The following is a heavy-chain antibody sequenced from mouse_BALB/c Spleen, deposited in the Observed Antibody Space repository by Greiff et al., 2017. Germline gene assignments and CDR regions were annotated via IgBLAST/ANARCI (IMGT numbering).Heavy chain of an antibody. CDR3: ASYGSSYLYAMDY. CDR2: IDPANGNT. CDR1: GFNIKDTY. Sequence: DVKLQESGAELVKPGASVKLSCTASGFNIKDTYMHWVKQRPEQGLEWIGRIDPANGNTKYDPKFQGKATITADTSSNTAYLQLSSLTSEDTAVYYCASYGSSYLYAMDYWGQGTSVTVSS. V-gene: IGHV14-3*02. D-gene: IGHD1-1*01. J-gene: IGHJ4*01.